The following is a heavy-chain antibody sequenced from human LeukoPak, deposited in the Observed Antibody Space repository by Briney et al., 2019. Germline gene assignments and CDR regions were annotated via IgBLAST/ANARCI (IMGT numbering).Heavy chain of an antibody. J-gene: IGHJ5*02. CDR1: GFTFDDYA. CDR3: TGYNWFDP. Sequence: GGSLRLSCRASGFTFDDYAVSWFRQAPGKGLEWVGFIRSKAYGGTTEYAASVRGRFTVSRDDSKSIAYLQMNSLKTEDTAVYYCTGYNWFDPWGRGTLVTVSS. CDR2: IRSKAYGGTT. V-gene: IGHV3-49*03.